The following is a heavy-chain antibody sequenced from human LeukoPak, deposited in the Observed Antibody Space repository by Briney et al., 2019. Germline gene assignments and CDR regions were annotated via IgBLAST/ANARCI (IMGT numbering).Heavy chain of an antibody. CDR3: AKGSLYGELYYYYGMDV. CDR1: GFDFSNYF. D-gene: IGHD4-17*01. Sequence: GGSLRLSCAASGFDFSNYFMTWVRQAPGKGPEWVSGISWNSGSIGYADSVKGRFTISRDNAKNSLYLQMNSLRAEDTALYYCAKGSLYGELYYYYGMDVWGQGTTVTVSS. V-gene: IGHV3-9*01. CDR2: ISWNSGSI. J-gene: IGHJ6*02.